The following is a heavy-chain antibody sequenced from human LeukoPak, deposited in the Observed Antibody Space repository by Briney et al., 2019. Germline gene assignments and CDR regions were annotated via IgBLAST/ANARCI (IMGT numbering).Heavy chain of an antibody. CDR2: INQSGRT. CDR3: VGGDGEYEVCSNWYFDV. Sequence: SETLSLTCTVYGGSFNSYYWSWIRQPPGKGLEWIGSINQSGRTNYNPSLKSRVTISVDTSKNQVSLKLRSVTAADTAVYYCVGGDGEYEVCSNWYFDVWGRATPVTAS. J-gene: IGHJ2*01. CDR1: GGSFNSYY. V-gene: IGHV4-59*01. D-gene: IGHD4-17*01.